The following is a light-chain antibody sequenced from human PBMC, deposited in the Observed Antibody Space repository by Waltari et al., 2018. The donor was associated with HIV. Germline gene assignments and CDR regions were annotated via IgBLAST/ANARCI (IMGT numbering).Light chain of an antibody. Sequence: EVVMTQSPATVSVSPGERATISCRPSPSISSNLAWYQNTPGQAPSLLIYGASTRATGIPAMFSGSGSGTEFILSISSLQSEYFAVYFCQQYNNWPTFGQGTRLEIK. CDR1: PSISSN. CDR3: QQYNNWPT. V-gene: IGKV3-15*01. J-gene: IGKJ5*01. CDR2: GAS.